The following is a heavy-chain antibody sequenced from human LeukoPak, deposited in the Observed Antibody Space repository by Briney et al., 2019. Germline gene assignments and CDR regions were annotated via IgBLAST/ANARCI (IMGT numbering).Heavy chain of an antibody. V-gene: IGHV2-5*02. Sequence: SGPTLVNSTETLTLTFTFSGFSLSTSGVGGAWIRRPPVKDLEWLVVIYWDNDTRYRPSLKSRLTLPKYPSKHQVVLTMPDMDPVDPATYYCAHSRVYYYGSGSYFPKTLDYWGQGTLVTVSS. CDR3: AHSRVYYYGSGSYFPKTLDY. CDR1: GFSLSTSGVG. CDR2: IYWDNDT. J-gene: IGHJ4*02. D-gene: IGHD3-10*01.